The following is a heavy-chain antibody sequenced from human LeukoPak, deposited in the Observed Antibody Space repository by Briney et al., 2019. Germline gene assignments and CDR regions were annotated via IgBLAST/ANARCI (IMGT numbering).Heavy chain of an antibody. CDR3: ARDLYYYGSGSNWFDP. CDR2: IYTGGST. D-gene: IGHD3-10*01. V-gene: IGHV4-61*02. Sequence: SETLSLTCTVSGGSISSGSYYWTWIRQPAGKGLEWIGRIYTGGSTNYNPSLKSRVTISIDTSKNQFSLKLNSVTAADTAVYYCARDLYYYGSGSNWFDPWGQGTLVTVSS. CDR1: GGSISSGSYY. J-gene: IGHJ5*02.